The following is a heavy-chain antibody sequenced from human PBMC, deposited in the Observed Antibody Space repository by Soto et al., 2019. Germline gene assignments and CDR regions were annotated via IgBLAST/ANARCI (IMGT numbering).Heavy chain of an antibody. J-gene: IGHJ3*01. CDR1: GFTFSSSG. CDR3: ATHGGFDF. Sequence: EGQLLQSGGGLVQPGESLRVSCAASGFTFSSSGMSWVRQAPGKGLEWVSSISVRGDYRYYADSVKGRFTISRDNSKNTLYLQMTSLTAEDTAVYYCATHGGFDFWGQGTMVAVSS. V-gene: IGHV3-23*01. D-gene: IGHD4-17*01. CDR2: ISVRGDYR.